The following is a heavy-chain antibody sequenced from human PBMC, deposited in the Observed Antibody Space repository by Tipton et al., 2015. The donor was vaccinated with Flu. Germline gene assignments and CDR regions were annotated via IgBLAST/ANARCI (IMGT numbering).Heavy chain of an antibody. CDR2: FYHTGDT. Sequence: TLSLTCSVSGDSITGYYWSWIRQSPGKGLEWIGYFYHTGDTNYNPSLASRVTLSRDTSKNHISLRLTSATAADTALYYCARDLRGYSGYTGGDAFDMWGRGIMVFVSS. D-gene: IGHD5-12*01. CDR1: GDSITGYY. V-gene: IGHV4-59*12. J-gene: IGHJ3*02. CDR3: ARDLRGYSGYTGGDAFDM.